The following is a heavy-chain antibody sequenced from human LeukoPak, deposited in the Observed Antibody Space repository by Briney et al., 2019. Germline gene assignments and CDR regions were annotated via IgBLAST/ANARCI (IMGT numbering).Heavy chain of an antibody. J-gene: IGHJ4*01. D-gene: IGHD6-19*01. V-gene: IGHV3-23*01. CDR2: LSGSGITT. CDR1: GFTFSSYA. Sequence: GGSLRLSRAASGFTFSSYAMSWVRQAPGKGLEWVSTLSGSGITTYYADSVKGRFTISRDNSKNTLYLQMNTLRAEDSALYYCAKGIYSSGWSYFDYWGHGTLVTVSS. CDR3: AKGIYSSGWSYFDY.